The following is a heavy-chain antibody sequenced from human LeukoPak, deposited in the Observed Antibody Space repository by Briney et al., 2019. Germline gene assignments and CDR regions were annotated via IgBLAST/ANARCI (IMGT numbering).Heavy chain of an antibody. D-gene: IGHD6-6*01. Sequence: SETLSLTCAVYGGSFSGYYWSWIRQPPGKGLEWIGEINHSGSTNYNPSLKSRVTISVDTSKNQFSLKLSSVTAADTAVYYCARHDAGIAARPFDNWGQGTLVTVSS. V-gene: IGHV4-34*01. CDR1: GGSFSGYY. J-gene: IGHJ4*02. CDR3: ARHDAGIAARPFDN. CDR2: INHSGST.